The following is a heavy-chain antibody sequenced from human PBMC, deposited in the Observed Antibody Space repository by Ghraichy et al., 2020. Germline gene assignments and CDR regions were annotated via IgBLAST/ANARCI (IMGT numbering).Heavy chain of an antibody. Sequence: SCAASGFTFSSYAMSWVRQAPGKGLEWISAISGSGGSTYYADSVKGRFTISRDNSKNTLYLQMNSLRAEDTAVYYCAKDYKSSGSSSYLDYWGQGTLVTVSS. J-gene: IGHJ4*02. D-gene: IGHD1-26*01. V-gene: IGHV3-23*01. CDR2: ISGSGGST. CDR1: GFTFSSYA. CDR3: AKDYKSSGSSSYLDY.